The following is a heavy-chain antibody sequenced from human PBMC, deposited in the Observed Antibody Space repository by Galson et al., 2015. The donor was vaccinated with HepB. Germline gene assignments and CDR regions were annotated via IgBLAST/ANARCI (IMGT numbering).Heavy chain of an antibody. CDR1: GFSFNTFH. CDR3: ASRLTMVRGLIVHDY. CDR2: INSGSDYI. D-gene: IGHD3-10*01. J-gene: IGHJ4*02. V-gene: IGHV3-21*01. Sequence: SLRLSCAASGFSFNTFHMTWVRQAPGKGLEWLSLINSGSDYIYYADSVKGRFTISRDNAKNSLYLQMNSLRAEDTAVYYCASRLTMVRGLIVHDYWGQGTLVTVSS.